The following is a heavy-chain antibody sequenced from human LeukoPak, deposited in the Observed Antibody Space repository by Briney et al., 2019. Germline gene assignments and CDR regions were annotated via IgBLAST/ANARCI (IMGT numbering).Heavy chain of an antibody. CDR3: AKALLVAARPSY. D-gene: IGHD6-6*01. Sequence: PGGSLRLSCAASGFTFSSYEMNWVRQAPGKGLEWVSAISGSGGSTYYADSVKGRFTISRDNSKNTLYLQMNSLRAEDTAVYYCAKALLVAARPSYWGQGTLVTVSS. V-gene: IGHV3-23*01. J-gene: IGHJ4*02. CDR1: GFTFSSYE. CDR2: ISGSGGST.